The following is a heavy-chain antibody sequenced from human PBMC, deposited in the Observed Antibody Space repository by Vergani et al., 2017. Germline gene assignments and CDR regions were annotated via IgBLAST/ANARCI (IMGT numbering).Heavy chain of an antibody. CDR3: AREIAYYDFWSGYYSHSPAF. Sequence: QVQLQQWGAGLLKPSETLSLTCAVYGGSFSGYYWSWIRQPPGKGLEWIGEINHSGSTNYNPSLKRRVPISVDTSKNQFSLKLSFVTAADTAVYYCAREIAYYDFWSGYYSHSPAFWGQGTLVTVSS. V-gene: IGHV4-34*01. CDR2: INHSGST. CDR1: GGSFSGYY. D-gene: IGHD3-3*01. J-gene: IGHJ4*02.